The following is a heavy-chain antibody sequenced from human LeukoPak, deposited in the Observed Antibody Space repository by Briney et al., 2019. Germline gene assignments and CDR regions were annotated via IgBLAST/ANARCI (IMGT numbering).Heavy chain of an antibody. CDR3: ANFFKIRGGGEAGY. V-gene: IGHV1-18*01. CDR1: GYTFTSYG. Sequence: ASVKVSCKTSGYTFTSYGISWVRQAPGQGLEWMGWIRSYYDNTNYAQKFQGRVTMTTDTSTSTAYMELSSLIYDDTAVYYCANFFKIRGGGEAGYWGQGTLVTVSS. CDR2: IRSYYDNT. J-gene: IGHJ4*02. D-gene: IGHD2-21*01.